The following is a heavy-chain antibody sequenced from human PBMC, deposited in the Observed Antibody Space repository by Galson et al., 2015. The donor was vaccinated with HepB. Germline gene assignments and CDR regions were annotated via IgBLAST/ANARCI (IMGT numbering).Heavy chain of an antibody. J-gene: IGHJ6*02. CDR3: ASALDTAMVTGAMDV. D-gene: IGHD5-18*01. V-gene: IGHV3-30-3*01. CDR2: ISYDGSNK. CDR1: GFTFSSYA. Sequence: SLRLSCAASGFTFSSYAMHWVRQAPGKGLEWVAVISYDGSNKYYADSVKGRFTISRDNSKNTLYLQMNSLRAEDTAVYCCASALDTAMVTGAMDVWGQGTTVTVSS.